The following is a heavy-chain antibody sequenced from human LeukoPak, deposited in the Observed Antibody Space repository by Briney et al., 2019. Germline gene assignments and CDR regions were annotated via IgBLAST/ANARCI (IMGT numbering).Heavy chain of an antibody. J-gene: IGHJ4*02. CDR3: ALLPQWDPIDY. CDR1: GFTFSSYG. CDR2: ISYDGSNK. Sequence: GGSLRLPCAASGFTFSSYGMHWVRQAPGKGLEWVAVISYDGSNKYYADSVKGRFTISRDNSKNTLYLQMNSLRAEDTAVYYCALLPQWDPIDYWGQGTLVTVSS. D-gene: IGHD1-26*01. V-gene: IGHV3-30*03.